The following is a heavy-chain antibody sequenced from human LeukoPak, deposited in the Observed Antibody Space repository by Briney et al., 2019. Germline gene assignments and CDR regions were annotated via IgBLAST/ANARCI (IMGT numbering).Heavy chain of an antibody. J-gene: IGHJ4*02. CDR2: LSCDGGST. CDR1: GFTFDDYN. D-gene: IGHD5-24*01. CDR3: AKEKRDGYNVRAPEYYFDY. V-gene: IGHV3-43*01. Sequence: GGSLRLSCAASGFTFDDYNMHWVRQAPGKGLEWVSLLSCDGGSTYYADSVKGRFTITRDNGKNSLYLQMNSLRTEDTDLYYCAKEKRDGYNVRAPEYYFDYWGQGTLVTVSS.